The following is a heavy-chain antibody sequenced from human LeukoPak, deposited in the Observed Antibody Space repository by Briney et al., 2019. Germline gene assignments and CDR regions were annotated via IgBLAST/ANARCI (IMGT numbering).Heavy chain of an antibody. CDR3: ATETNGSHYDY. CDR2: IGPTGSDR. CDR1: GLTFSTSG. V-gene: IGHV3-21*06. D-gene: IGHD1-14*01. Sequence: GGSLRLSCTASGLTFSTSGFNWVRQAPGKGLEWVASIGPTGSDRYHADSIKGRFTISRDNANNFLYLQMNSLRAEDTAVYYCATETNGSHYDYLGQGTLLTVSS. J-gene: IGHJ4*02.